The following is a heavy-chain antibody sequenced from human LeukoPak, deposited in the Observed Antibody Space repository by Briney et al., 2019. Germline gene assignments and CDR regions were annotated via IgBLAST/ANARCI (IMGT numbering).Heavy chain of an antibody. D-gene: IGHD3-10*01. CDR2: INPNSGGT. Sequence: ASVKVSCKASGYTFTGYYMHWVRQAPGQGLEWMGWINPNSGGTNYAQKLQGRVTMTTDTSTSTAYMELRSLRSDDTAVYYCARDSRTYYYGSGNAFDIWGQGTIVTVSS. V-gene: IGHV1-2*02. J-gene: IGHJ3*02. CDR1: GYTFTGYY. CDR3: ARDSRTYYYGSGNAFDI.